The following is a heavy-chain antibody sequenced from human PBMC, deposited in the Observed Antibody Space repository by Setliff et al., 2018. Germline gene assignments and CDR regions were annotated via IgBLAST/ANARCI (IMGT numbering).Heavy chain of an antibody. Sequence: LSLTCAASGFTFSSHAMHWVRQAPGKGLEWVAVTSYDGINKYYADSVKGRFTISRDNSKNTLYLQMNSLRTEDTAVYFCARIFLYGTSWYFDNWGQGTLVTVSS. CDR2: TSYDGINK. CDR3: ARIFLYGTSWYFDN. J-gene: IGHJ4*02. CDR1: GFTFSSHA. V-gene: IGHV3-30*07. D-gene: IGHD3-3*01.